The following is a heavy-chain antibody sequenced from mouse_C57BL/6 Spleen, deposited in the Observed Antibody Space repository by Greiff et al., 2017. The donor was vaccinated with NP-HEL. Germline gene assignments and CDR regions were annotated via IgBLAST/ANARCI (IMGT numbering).Heavy chain of an antibody. CDR1: GFTFSSYG. Sequence: EVMLVESGGDLVKPGGSLKLSCAASGFTFSSYGMSWVRQTPDKRLEWVATISSGGSYTYYPDSVKGRFTISRDNAKNTLYLQMSSLKSEDTAMYYCARHDDLFYAMDYWGQGTSVTVSS. D-gene: IGHD2-12*01. CDR2: ISSGGSYT. J-gene: IGHJ4*01. V-gene: IGHV5-6*02. CDR3: ARHDDLFYAMDY.